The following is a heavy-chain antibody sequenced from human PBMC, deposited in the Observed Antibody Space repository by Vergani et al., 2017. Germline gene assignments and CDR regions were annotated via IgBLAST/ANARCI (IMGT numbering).Heavy chain of an antibody. D-gene: IGHD4-23*01. CDR3: AREVTSQYYYYSMNV. CDR2: ISGGSNFI. Sequence: EVQLVESGGALVKPGGSLRLSCAASGFTFNTYTMNWVRQAPGKGLEWVSSISGGSNFIYYADSVKGRLTISRDNAKKSLYLQMNSLRAEDTAVYYCAREVTSQYYYYSMNVWGQGTTVTVSS. CDR1: GFTFNTYT. V-gene: IGHV3-21*01. J-gene: IGHJ6*02.